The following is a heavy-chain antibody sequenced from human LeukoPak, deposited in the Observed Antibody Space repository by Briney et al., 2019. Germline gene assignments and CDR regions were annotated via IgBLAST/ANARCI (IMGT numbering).Heavy chain of an antibody. J-gene: IGHJ4*02. V-gene: IGHV1-2*02. Sequence: ASVKVSCKTSGYSFTDYYMHWVRQAPGQGLEWMGWINPKSGGTSSAQKFQGRVTMTRDPSITTVYMEVRWLTSDDTAVYYCAKFPPPGHSRYDSSGSYWGQGTLVTVSS. CDR2: INPKSGGT. D-gene: IGHD3-22*01. CDR3: AKFPPPGHSRYDSSGSY. CDR1: GYSFTDYY.